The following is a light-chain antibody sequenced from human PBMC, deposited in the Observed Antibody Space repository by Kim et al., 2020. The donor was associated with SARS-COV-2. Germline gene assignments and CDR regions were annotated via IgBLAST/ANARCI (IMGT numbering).Light chain of an antibody. Sequence: QSALTQPASVSGSPGQSITISCTGTTSDVGSYNLVSWYEQYPGKAPRLIIYEVSHRPSGVSHRFSGSKSGNTASLTISGLQAEDEADYYCCSYAYGDIWVFGGGTQLTVL. J-gene: IGLJ3*02. CDR1: TSDVGSYNL. CDR2: EVS. V-gene: IGLV2-23*02. CDR3: CSYAYGDIWV.